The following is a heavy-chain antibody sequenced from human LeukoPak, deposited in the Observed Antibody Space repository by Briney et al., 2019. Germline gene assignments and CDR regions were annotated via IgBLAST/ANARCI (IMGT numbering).Heavy chain of an antibody. CDR2: TFHSGST. V-gene: IGHV4-38-2*02. D-gene: IGHD4-17*01. J-gene: IGHJ4*02. CDR1: GYSISSGHY. CDR3: ARAGTNLGDYDY. Sequence: QASETLSLTCTVSGYSISSGHYWAWIRQSPEKGLEWIASTFHSGSTYYNPSLKSRVTTSADTSKNEFSLKLSSVTAADTAVYYCARAGTNLGDYDYWGQGTLVTVSS.